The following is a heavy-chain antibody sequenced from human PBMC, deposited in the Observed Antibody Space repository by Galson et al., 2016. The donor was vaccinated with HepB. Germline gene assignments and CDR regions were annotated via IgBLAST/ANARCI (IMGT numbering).Heavy chain of an antibody. V-gene: IGHV5-10-1*01. Sequence: QSGAEVKKPGESLTISCKGSGYSFSNYWITWVRQMPGKGLEWMGKIDPSDSYSNYSPSFQGLVTFSSDKSISTAYLRWSSLKASDTAIYYCARHFVLVPTAVSIVSFDIGGQGTTVTVSS. CDR2: IDPSDSYS. CDR3: ARHFVLVPTAVSIVSFDI. CDR1: GYSFSNYW. J-gene: IGHJ3*02. D-gene: IGHD6-6*01.